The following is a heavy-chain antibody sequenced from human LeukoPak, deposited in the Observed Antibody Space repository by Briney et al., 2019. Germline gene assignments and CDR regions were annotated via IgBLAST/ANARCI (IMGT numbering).Heavy chain of an antibody. CDR3: ARDESYYFDY. CDR2: IWYDGSNK. J-gene: IGHJ4*02. Sequence: PGRSLRLSCAASGFTFSSYGMHWVRQAPGKGLEWVAVIWYDGSNKYYADSVKGRFTISRDNSKNTLYLQMNSLRAEHTAVYYCARDESYYFDYWGQGTLVTVSS. CDR1: GFTFSSYG. V-gene: IGHV3-33*01.